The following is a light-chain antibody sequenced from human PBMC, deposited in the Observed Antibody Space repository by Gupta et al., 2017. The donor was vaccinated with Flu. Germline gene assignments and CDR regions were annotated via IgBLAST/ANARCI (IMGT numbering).Light chain of an antibody. CDR3: SSYGGNNNLI. J-gene: IGLJ2*01. V-gene: IGLV2-8*01. Sequence: QSALTQPPSASGSPGQSVTISCIGTSGDIGRFNYISWYQQRPGAPPKLIIFDVNDRPSGVPDRFSASKSGNTASLTVSGLQPDDEADYYCSSYGGNNNLIFGGGTTLTVL. CDR1: SGDIGRFNY. CDR2: DVN.